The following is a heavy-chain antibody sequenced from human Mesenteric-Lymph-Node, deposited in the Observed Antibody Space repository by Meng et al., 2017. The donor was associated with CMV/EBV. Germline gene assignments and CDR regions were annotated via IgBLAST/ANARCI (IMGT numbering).Heavy chain of an antibody. Sequence: GESLKISCAASGFTFSDYYMSWIRQAPGKGLQWVSYISTIGGSISYADSVKGRFTISRDNSKNTLYLHMNSLTPEDKAVYYCAKARGRFSGSWCTDYWGQGTLVTVSS. V-gene: IGHV3-11*04. J-gene: IGHJ4*02. CDR2: ISTIGGSI. CDR3: AKARGRFSGSWCTDY. D-gene: IGHD6-13*01. CDR1: GFTFSDYY.